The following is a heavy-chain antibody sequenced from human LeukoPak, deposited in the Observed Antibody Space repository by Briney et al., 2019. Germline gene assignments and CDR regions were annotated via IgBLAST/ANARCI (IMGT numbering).Heavy chain of an antibody. CDR3: ATYYYDSSAQVGYFDY. CDR1: GYTLTELS. CDR2: FDPEDGET. J-gene: IGHJ4*02. V-gene: IGHV1-24*01. D-gene: IGHD3-22*01. Sequence: GASVKVSCKVSGYTLTELSMHWVRQAPGKGLEWMGGFDPEDGETIYAQKFQGRVTMTEDTSTDTAYMELSSLRSEDTAVYYCATYYYDSSAQVGYFDYWGQGTLATVSS.